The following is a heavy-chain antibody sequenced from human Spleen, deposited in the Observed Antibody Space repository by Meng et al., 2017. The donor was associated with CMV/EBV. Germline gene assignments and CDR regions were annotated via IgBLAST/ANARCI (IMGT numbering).Heavy chain of an antibody. CDR2: IRYDGSNK. V-gene: IGHV3-30*02. D-gene: IGHD6-6*01. CDR3: AKDGRGSSGAYYFDY. CDR1: GFTFSSHG. Sequence: GESLKISCAASGFTFSSHGMHWVRQAAGKGLEWVAFIRYDGSNKYYADSVKGRFTISRDNSKNTLYLQMNSLRTEDTALYYCAKDGRGSSGAYYFDYWGQGTLVTVSS. J-gene: IGHJ4*02.